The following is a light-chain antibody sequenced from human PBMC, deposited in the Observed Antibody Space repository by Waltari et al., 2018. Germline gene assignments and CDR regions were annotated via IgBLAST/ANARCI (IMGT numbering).Light chain of an antibody. J-gene: IGKJ1*01. CDR3: QQYYSYPSK. V-gene: IGKV1-8*01. CDR1: PGISSY. CDR2: AAS. Sequence: AIRMTQSPSSLSASTGDRVTITCRASPGISSYLAWYQQKPGKAPKLLIYAASTLQSGVPSRFSGSGSGTDFTLTISCLQSEDFATYYCQQYYSYPSKFGQGTKVEIK.